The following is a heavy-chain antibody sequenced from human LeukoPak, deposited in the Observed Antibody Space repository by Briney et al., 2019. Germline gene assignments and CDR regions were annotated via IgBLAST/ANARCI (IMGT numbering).Heavy chain of an antibody. D-gene: IGHD4-11*01. V-gene: IGHV4-4*09. J-gene: IGHJ6*03. CDR1: GGSISSHY. Sequence: SETLSLTCTVSGGSISSHYWSWIRQPPGKGLEWIGYIYTSGSTNYNPSLKSRVTISVDTSKNQFSLKLSSVTAADTAVYYCARQGGLTTGYYYYMDVWGKGTTVTVSS. CDR3: ARQGGLTTGYYYYMDV. CDR2: IYTSGST.